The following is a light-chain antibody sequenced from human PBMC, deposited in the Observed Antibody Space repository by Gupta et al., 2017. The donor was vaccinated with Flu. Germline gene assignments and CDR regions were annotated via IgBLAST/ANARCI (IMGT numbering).Light chain of an antibody. CDR2: AAS. V-gene: IGKV1-39*01. J-gene: IGKJ4*01. CDR3: QQSYMAPLT. Sequence: NWFQHKPGEVPKVLIDAASSLQTGVPSRFGGSGSGTNFTLTVSSLQPEDFATDYCQQSYMAPLTFGGGTLVQIK.